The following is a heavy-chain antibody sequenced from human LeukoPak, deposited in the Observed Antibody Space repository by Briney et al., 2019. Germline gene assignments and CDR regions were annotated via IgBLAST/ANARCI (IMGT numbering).Heavy chain of an antibody. CDR1: GYSFSDYY. D-gene: IGHD2-21*01. J-gene: IGHJ5*02. CDR2: INPNSGGT. V-gene: IGHV1-2*02. Sequence: ASVKVSCKTSGYSFSDYYMHWVRQAPGQGLEWMGWINPNSGGTSSAQKFQGRVTMTRDTSITTVYMEVNWLTSDVTAIYYCARADRLDGGPYLIGPWGQGTLVTVSS. CDR3: ARADRLDGGPYLIGP.